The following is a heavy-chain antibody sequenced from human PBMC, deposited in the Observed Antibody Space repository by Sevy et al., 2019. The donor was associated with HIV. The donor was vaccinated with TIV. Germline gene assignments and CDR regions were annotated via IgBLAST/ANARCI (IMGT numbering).Heavy chain of an antibody. V-gene: IGHV3-30*03. CDR3: ARDGGYGPNWDIAY. CDR2: ASSDGSYT. D-gene: IGHD1-1*01. CDR1: GFTFSTYG. J-gene: IGHJ4*02. Sequence: GGSLRLSCAASGFTFSTYGMHWVRQAPGKGLEWVAVASSDGSYTSYADSVKGRFTISRDNSRNTLYLQINNLRAGDTAVYYCARDGGYGPNWDIAYWGQGILLTVSS.